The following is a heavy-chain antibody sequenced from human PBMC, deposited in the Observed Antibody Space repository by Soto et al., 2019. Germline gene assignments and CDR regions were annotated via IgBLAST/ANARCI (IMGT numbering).Heavy chain of an antibody. Sequence: QVQLQESGPGLVKPSQTLSLTCTVSGGSISSGGYYWSWIRQHPGKGLEWIGYIYYSGSTYYNPSLKSRVPTSVDTSTNQSSLKLSSVTAADTAVYYCATYGSGTYKPTTFDYWGQGTLVTVSS. CDR2: IYYSGST. CDR1: GGSISSGGYY. D-gene: IGHD3-10*01. J-gene: IGHJ4*02. V-gene: IGHV4-31*03. CDR3: ATYGSGTYKPTTFDY.